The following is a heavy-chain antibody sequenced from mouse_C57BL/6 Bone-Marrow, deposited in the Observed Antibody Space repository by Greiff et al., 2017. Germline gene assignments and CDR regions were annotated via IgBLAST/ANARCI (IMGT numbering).Heavy chain of an antibody. J-gene: IGHJ1*03. CDR2: IDPSDSST. V-gene: IGHV1-59*01. CDR3: ARPHDYDEGYLYFDV. Sequence: QVQLQQPGAELVRPGTSVKLSCKASGYTFTSYWMHWVKQRPGQGLEWIGVIDPSDSSTNYNQKFKGKATLTVDTSSSTAYMQLSSLTSEDSAVYYCARPHDYDEGYLYFDVWGTGTTVTVSS. CDR1: GYTFTSYW. D-gene: IGHD2-4*01.